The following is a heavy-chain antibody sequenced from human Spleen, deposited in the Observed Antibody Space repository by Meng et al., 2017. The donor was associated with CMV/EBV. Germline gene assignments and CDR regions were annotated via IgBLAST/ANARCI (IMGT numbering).Heavy chain of an antibody. CDR2: IYTDGRTT. CDR3: ARDNQFLDV. J-gene: IGHJ4*02. Sequence: LSLSCAASGFTFTSYSMSWVRQPPGMGLEWVAVIYTDGRTTFYADSVKGRFTISRDDSNNTVYLQMTSLRADDAAVYYCARDNQFLDVRGQGTLVTVSS. V-gene: IGHV3-23*03. CDR1: GFTFTSYS. D-gene: IGHD3-3*01.